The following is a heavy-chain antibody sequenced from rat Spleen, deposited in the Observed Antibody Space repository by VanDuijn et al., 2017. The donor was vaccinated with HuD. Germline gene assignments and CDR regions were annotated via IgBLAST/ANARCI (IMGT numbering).Heavy chain of an antibody. J-gene: IGHJ1*01. CDR1: GFTSSDYD. D-gene: IGHD2-2*01. V-gene: IGHV5-29*01. Sequence: EVQLVESDGGLVQPGRSLKLSCVVSGFTSSDYDMTWVRQAPTKGLEWVATISYDGNSIYYRDSVKGRFTISRDNAQSTLYLQMDSLRSEDTATYYCARAGYLRDWYFDFWGPGTMVTVSS. CDR3: ARAGYLRDWYFDF. CDR2: ISYDGNSI.